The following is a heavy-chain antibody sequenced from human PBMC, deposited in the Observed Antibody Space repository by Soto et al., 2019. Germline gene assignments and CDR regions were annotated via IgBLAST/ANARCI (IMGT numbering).Heavy chain of an antibody. V-gene: IGHV4-34*01. CDR3: ATTTYYDILTGYINFDY. Sequence: SETLSLTCAVYGGSFSGYYWSWIRQPPGKGLEWIGEINHSGSTNYNPSLKSRVTISVDTSKNQFSLKLSSVTAADTAVYYCATTTYYDILTGYINFDYWGQGTLVTVSS. CDR2: INHSGST. J-gene: IGHJ4*02. CDR1: GGSFSGYY. D-gene: IGHD3-9*01.